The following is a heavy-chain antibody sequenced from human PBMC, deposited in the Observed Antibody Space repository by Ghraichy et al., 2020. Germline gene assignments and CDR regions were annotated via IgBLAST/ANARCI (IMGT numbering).Heavy chain of an antibody. CDR2: IFYSGST. V-gene: IGHV4-39*01. CDR1: GGSISSNNYY. D-gene: IGHD2-2*02. J-gene: IGHJ4*02. Sequence: SETLSLTCTASGGSISSNNYYWGWLRQPPGKGLESIGTIFYSGSTNYNSSLKSRVTISVDTSKNQFSLILSSVTAADTAVYYCARHASYQLLYTFRAGAIDCWGQGTLVTVSS. CDR3: ARHASYQLLYTFRAGAIDC.